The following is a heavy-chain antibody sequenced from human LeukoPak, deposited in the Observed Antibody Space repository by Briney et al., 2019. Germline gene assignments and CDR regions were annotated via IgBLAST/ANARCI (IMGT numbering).Heavy chain of an antibody. D-gene: IGHD1-26*01. V-gene: IGHV4-30-2*01. Sequence: PSETLSLTCTVSGGSISSGGYYWSWIRQPPGKGLEWIGYTYHSGSTYYNPSLKSRVTMSVDTSKNQFSLKLSSVTAADTAVYYCARDQGAWELTFDPWGQGTLVAVSS. J-gene: IGHJ5*02. CDR3: ARDQGAWELTFDP. CDR2: TYHSGST. CDR1: GGSISSGGYY.